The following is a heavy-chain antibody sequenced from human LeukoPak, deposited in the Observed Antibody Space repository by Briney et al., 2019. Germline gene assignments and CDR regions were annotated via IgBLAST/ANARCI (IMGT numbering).Heavy chain of an antibody. CDR1: GYTFTSYG. CDR3: ARESDYGDYVDC. D-gene: IGHD4-17*01. CDR2: ISAYNGNT. J-gene: IGHJ4*02. Sequence: ASVKVSCKASGYTFTSYGISWVRQAPGQGLEWMGWISAYNGNTNYAQKLQGRVTMTTDTSTSTAYMELSSLRSEDTAVYYCARESDYGDYVDCWGQGTLVTVSS. V-gene: IGHV1-18*01.